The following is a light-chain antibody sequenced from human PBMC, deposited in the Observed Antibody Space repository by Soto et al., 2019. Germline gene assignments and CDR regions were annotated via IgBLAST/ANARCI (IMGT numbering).Light chain of an antibody. Sequence: QSALPQPASVSGSPGQSITISCTGTSSDVGSYNLVSWYQQHPGKAPKLMIYEGRKRPSGVSNRVSGSKSGNTASLTISGLQAEDEADYYCCSYAGSSTWVFGTGTKLTVL. CDR2: EGR. CDR3: CSYAGSSTWV. V-gene: IGLV2-23*01. CDR1: SSDVGSYNL. J-gene: IGLJ1*01.